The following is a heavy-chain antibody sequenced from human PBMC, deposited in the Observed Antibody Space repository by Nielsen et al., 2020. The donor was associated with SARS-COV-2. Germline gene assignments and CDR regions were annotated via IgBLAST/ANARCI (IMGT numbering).Heavy chain of an antibody. V-gene: IGHV4-4*02. J-gene: IGHJ6*03. CDR1: GGSVSSNDW. CDR2: VSHSGSL. CDR3: ARGDLVVVPSPILGLGPFFYYFDLDV. Sequence: SETLSLTCAVSGGSVSSNDWWTWVRQSPGKGLEWIGEVSHSGSLNYNPSPKSRFTLSMDKSKRQFSLRLTSVSAADTAVYFCARGDLVVVPSPILGLGPFFYYFDLDVWGKGTTVIVSS. D-gene: IGHD2-2*01.